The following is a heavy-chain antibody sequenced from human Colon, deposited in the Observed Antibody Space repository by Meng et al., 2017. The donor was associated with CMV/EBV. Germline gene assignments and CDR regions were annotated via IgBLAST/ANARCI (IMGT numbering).Heavy chain of an antibody. CDR2: ISSGSACI. V-gene: IGHV3-21*01. D-gene: IGHD3-10*01. Sequence: SCAASGFTFSTYGMNWDRQAPGKGLEWISSISSGSACIYYTDSVESRFTISRDNAKNSLYLQMNSLRAEDTALYYCARGWFGELWGYWGQGTLVTVSS. CDR3: ARGWFGELWGY. CDR1: GFTFSTYG. J-gene: IGHJ4*02.